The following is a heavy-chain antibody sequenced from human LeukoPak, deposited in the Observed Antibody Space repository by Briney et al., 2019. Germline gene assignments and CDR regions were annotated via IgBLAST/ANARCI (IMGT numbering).Heavy chain of an antibody. D-gene: IGHD3-3*01. CDR1: GFTVSSNS. J-gene: IGHJ4*02. CDR3: AKDDYDFWSGYNPAHY. Sequence: PGGSLRLSCTVSGFTVSSNSMSWVRQAPGKGLEWVSAISGSGGSTYYADSVKGRFTISRDNSKNTLYLQMNSLRAEDTAVYYCAKDDYDFWSGYNPAHYWGQGTLVTVSS. CDR2: ISGSGGST. V-gene: IGHV3-23*01.